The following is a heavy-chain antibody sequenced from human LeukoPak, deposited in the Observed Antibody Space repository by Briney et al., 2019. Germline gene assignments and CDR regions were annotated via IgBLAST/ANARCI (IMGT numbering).Heavy chain of an antibody. CDR2: ISNDGNNK. D-gene: IGHD4-17*01. CDR3: AKDLYDYGDSDYYGMDV. V-gene: IGHV3-30*18. Sequence: SGGSLRLSCAASGFIFSTYGIHWVRQAPGKGLEWVAVISNDGNNKYYADSVKGRFTISRDNSENTLFLQMNSLRPEDTAVYYCAKDLYDYGDSDYYGMDVWGQGTTVTVSS. CDR1: GFIFSTYG. J-gene: IGHJ6*02.